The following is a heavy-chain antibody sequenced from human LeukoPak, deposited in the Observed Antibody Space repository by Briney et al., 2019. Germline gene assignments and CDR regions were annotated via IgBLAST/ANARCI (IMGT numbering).Heavy chain of an antibody. Sequence: GGSLRPSCAASGFTFDDYAMHWVRQAPGKGLEWVSGISWNSGSIGYADSVKGRFTISRDNAKNSLYLQMNSLRAEDTALYYCAKALQRLVLWDAFDIWGQGTMVTVSS. J-gene: IGHJ3*02. D-gene: IGHD6-19*01. CDR2: ISWNSGSI. CDR3: AKALQRLVLWDAFDI. V-gene: IGHV3-9*01. CDR1: GFTFDDYA.